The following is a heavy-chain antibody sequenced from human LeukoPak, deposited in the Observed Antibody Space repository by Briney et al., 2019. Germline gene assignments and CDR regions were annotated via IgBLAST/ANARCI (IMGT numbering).Heavy chain of an antibody. D-gene: IGHD6-19*01. CDR1: GFTFSDYY. CDR2: ISSSGSTI. V-gene: IGHV3-11*01. CDR3: ARDSRAVAGHFDY. J-gene: IGHJ4*02. Sequence: GGSLRLSCAASGFTFSDYYMSWIRQAPGKGLEWVSYISSSGSTIYYADSVKGRFTISRDNAKNSPYLQMNSLRAEDTAVYYCARDSRAVAGHFDYWGQGTLVTVSS.